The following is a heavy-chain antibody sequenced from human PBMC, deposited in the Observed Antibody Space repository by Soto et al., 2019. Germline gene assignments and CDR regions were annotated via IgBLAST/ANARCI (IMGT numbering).Heavy chain of an antibody. J-gene: IGHJ6*02. CDR3: ARDRPAFKSFGSGMDV. CDR1: CGAINNRDYY. D-gene: IGHD3-16*01. CDR2: IFYSGST. Sequence: PSETLSLTCSVSCGAINNRDYYWSWIRQHPGKGLEWIGSIFYSGSTDYNPSLKGRLTISIDTSKNEFSLKLTSVTAADTAVYYCARDRPAFKSFGSGMDVWGQGTTVTVS. V-gene: IGHV4-31*03.